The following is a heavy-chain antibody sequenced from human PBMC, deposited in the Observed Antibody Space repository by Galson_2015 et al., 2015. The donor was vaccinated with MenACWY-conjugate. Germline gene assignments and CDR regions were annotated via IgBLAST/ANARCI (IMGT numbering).Heavy chain of an antibody. J-gene: IGHJ3*02. Sequence: ATMSLTCAVSGASIGRDDFYCGWSRQTPGEGLEWIGNISYNGDYYHNPYLKSSITASIDKTTKQLSLNLATVAAADAALYYCARRRPRDIGGGFDIWGQGTLVTVSS. D-gene: IGHD2-15*01. V-gene: IGHV4-39*01. CDR3: ARRRPRDIGGGFDI. CDR1: GASIGRDDFY. CDR2: ISYNGDY.